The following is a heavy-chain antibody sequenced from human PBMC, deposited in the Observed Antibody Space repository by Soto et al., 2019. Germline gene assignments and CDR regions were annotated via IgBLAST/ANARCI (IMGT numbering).Heavy chain of an antibody. V-gene: IGHV2-5*02. J-gene: IGHJ4*02. CDR3: AHTPSIAEDGPYFDY. Sequence: QITLKESGPTLVKPTQTLTLSCTFSVFSLSTSGVGVGWIRQPPGKALEWLALLYWDDDKRYRPSLKSRLTITKDPSKNQVVLTMTNMDTVATATYSCAHTPSIAEDGPYFDYWGQGTLVTVSS. CDR1: VFSLSTSGVG. D-gene: IGHD6-6*01. CDR2: LYWDDDK.